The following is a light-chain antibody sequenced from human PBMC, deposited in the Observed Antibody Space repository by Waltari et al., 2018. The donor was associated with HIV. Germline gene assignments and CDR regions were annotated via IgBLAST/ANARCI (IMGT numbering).Light chain of an antibody. CDR3: QQYGSSLPLT. Sequence: EMVLTQSTGTLSLSPGERATLSCRASQSVSSSYIAWYQQNPGQTPRLLIYGASSRAAGIPDRFSGSGSGTDFTLTISRLEPEDFAVYYCQQYGSSLPLTFGGGTKVEIK. CDR1: QSVSSSY. J-gene: IGKJ4*01. V-gene: IGKV3-20*01. CDR2: GAS.